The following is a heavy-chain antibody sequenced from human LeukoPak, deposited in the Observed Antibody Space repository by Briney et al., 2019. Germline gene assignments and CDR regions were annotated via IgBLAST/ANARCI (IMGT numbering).Heavy chain of an antibody. V-gene: IGHV4-61*02. Sequence: SETLSLTCTVSGGSISSGSYYWSWIRQPAGKGLEWIGRIYTSGSTNYNPSLKSRVTISVDTSKNQFSLKLSSVTAADTAVYYCARAGYCSSTSCFAKVYYFDYWGQGTLVTVSS. CDR3: ARAGYCSSTSCFAKVYYFDY. D-gene: IGHD2-2*01. J-gene: IGHJ4*02. CDR2: IYTSGST. CDR1: GGSISSGSYY.